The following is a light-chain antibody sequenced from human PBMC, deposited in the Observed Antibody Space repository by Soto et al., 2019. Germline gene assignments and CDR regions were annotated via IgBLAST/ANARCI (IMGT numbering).Light chain of an antibody. J-gene: IGLJ1*01. CDR1: SSDVGSYNL. CDR3: CSYAGSSTYV. CDR2: EGS. Sequence: QSALTQPASVSGSPGQSITISCTGTSSDVGSYNLVSWYQQHPDKAPKLMIYEGSKRPSGVSIRFSGSKSGNTASLTISGLQAEDEADYYCCSYAGSSTYVFGTGTKVTVL. V-gene: IGLV2-23*01.